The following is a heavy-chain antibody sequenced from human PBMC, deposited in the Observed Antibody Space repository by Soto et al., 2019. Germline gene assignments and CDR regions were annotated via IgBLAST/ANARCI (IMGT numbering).Heavy chain of an antibody. Sequence: GGSLRLSCAASGFTFSCFAMNWARQAPGKGLEWVTTISGSGERTYYADSAKGRFTVSRDNSKNTVFLQMNSLTAEDTAMYYCAKDMREASCGVDCYSLFDCWGQGILVTVSS. CDR1: GFTFSCFA. CDR2: ISGSGERT. V-gene: IGHV3-23*01. CDR3: AKDMREASCGVDCYSLFDC. J-gene: IGHJ4*01. D-gene: IGHD2-21*02.